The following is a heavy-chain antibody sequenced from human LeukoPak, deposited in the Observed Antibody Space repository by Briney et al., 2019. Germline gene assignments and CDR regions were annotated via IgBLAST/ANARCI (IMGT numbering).Heavy chain of an antibody. CDR3: ARDREAAADLGY. Sequence: PGGSLRLSCAASGFTFGSYGMHWVRQAPGKGLELVAIIWNDGSNEYYADSVKGRFTISRDNSKNTLYLQMNSLRVEDTAVYYCARDREAAADLGYWGQGTLVTVSS. D-gene: IGHD6-13*01. CDR2: IWNDGSNE. J-gene: IGHJ4*02. V-gene: IGHV3-33*01. CDR1: GFTFGSYG.